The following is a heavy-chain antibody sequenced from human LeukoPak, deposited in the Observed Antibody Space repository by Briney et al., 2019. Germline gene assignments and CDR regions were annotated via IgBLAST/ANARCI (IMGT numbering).Heavy chain of an antibody. CDR3: ARAPVAAAGIYFDY. Sequence: PSETLSLTCTVSGGSISSSSYYWGWIRQPPGKGLEWIGSIYYSGSTYYNPSLKSRVPISVDTSKNQFSLKLSSVTAPDTAVYYRARAPVAAAGIYFDYWGQGTLVTVSS. V-gene: IGHV4-39*07. J-gene: IGHJ4*02. CDR1: GGSISSSSYY. CDR2: IYYSGST. D-gene: IGHD6-13*01.